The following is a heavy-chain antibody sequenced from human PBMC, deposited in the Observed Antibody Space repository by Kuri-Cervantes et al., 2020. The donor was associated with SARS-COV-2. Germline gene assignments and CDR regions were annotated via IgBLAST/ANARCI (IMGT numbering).Heavy chain of an antibody. CDR1: GFTFSGHW. CDR2: INPDGSYT. J-gene: IGHJ4*02. V-gene: IGHV3-74*01. CDR3: ARDIQDGYNYFYGD. Sequence: GGSLRLSCAASGFTFSGHWIHWVRHAPGKGLVWASRINPDGSYTNNADSVKGRFTISRDNAKNTLYLQMNSLRAEDTAVYYCARDIQDGYNYFYGDWGQGTLVTVSS. D-gene: IGHD5-24*01.